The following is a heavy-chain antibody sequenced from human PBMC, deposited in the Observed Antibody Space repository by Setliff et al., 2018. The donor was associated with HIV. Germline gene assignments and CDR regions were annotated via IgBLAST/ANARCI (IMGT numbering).Heavy chain of an antibody. CDR3: ATRLSGYTSYYFDQ. CDR1: GGTFTSYA. CDR2: IMPIFGVT. J-gene: IGHJ4*02. V-gene: IGHV1-69*05. Sequence: ASVKVSCKASGGTFTSYAFNWVRQAPGQRLEWMGEIMPIFGVTKYAQKFQGRLSISTGESTRTAYMELTSLTSEDTAVYFCATRLSGYTSYYFDQRGQGTLVTVSS. D-gene: IGHD5-12*01.